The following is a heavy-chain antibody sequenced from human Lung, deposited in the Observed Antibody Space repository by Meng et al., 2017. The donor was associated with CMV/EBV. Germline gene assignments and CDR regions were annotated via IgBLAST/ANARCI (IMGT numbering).Heavy chain of an antibody. CDR1: GGSISSSTYY. V-gene: IGHV4-39*07. D-gene: IGHD1-1*01. J-gene: IGHJ4*02. CDR2: LYDSGST. Sequence: QLPLQESGPGLGRPSVTLSLTCSVSGGSISSSTYYWAWIRQPPGKGLEWIGSLYDSGSTYYHPSLKSRVTISVDTSKTYFSLKLRSVTAADTAVYYCARDLEYWGQGTLVTVSS. CDR3: ARDLEY.